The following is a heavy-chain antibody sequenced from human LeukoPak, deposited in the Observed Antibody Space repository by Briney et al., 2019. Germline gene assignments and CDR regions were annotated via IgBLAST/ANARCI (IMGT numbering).Heavy chain of an antibody. CDR2: INPNSGGT. V-gene: IGHV1-2*02. D-gene: IGHD4-17*01. J-gene: IGHJ4*02. CDR1: GYTFTGYY. CDR3: ARVNSYGDYLPPDY. Sequence: ASVKVSCKASGYTFTGYYMHWVRQAPGQGLEWMGWINPNSGGTNYAQKFQGRVTMTRDTSISTAYMELSRLRSDDTAVYYCARVNSYGDYLPPDYWGQGTLVTVSS.